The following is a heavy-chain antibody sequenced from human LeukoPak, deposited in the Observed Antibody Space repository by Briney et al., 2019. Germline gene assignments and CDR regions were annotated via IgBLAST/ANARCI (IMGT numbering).Heavy chain of an antibody. CDR1: GFTFSSYG. V-gene: IGHV3-21*01. CDR2: ISSSSSYI. CDR3: ARVSDYYGSGNYQKQFDY. Sequence: GGSLRLSCAASGFTFSSYGMSWVRQAPGKGLEWVSSISSSSSYIFYAYSVKGRFTISRDSAKNSLYLQMNSLRAEDTAIYYCARVSDYYGSGNYQKQFDYWGQGTLVTVSS. D-gene: IGHD3-10*01. J-gene: IGHJ4*02.